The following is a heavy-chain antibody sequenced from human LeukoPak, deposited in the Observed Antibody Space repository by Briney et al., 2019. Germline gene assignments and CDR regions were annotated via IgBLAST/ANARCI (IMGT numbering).Heavy chain of an antibody. CDR3: AGYAVAGTNY. V-gene: IGHV4-39*01. Sequence: SETLSLTCTVPGGSISSSSYYWGWIRQPPGEGLEWIGSIYYSGSTYYNPSLKSRVTISVDTSKNQFSLKLSSVTAADTAVYYCAGYAVAGTNYWGQGTLVTVSS. J-gene: IGHJ4*02. CDR2: IYYSGST. D-gene: IGHD6-19*01. CDR1: GGSISSSSYY.